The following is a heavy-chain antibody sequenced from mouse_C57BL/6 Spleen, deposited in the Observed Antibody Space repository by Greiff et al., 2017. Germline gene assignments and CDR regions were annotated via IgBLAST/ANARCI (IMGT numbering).Heavy chain of an antibody. D-gene: IGHD1-1*01. J-gene: IGHJ1*03. CDR2: ISSGSSTI. V-gene: IGHV5-17*01. Sequence: EVHLVESGGGLVKPGGSLKLSCAASGFTFSDYGMHWVRQAPEKGLEWVAYISSGSSTIYYADTVKGRFTISRDNAKNTLFLQMTSLRSEDTAMYYCARENYGSSYWYFEVWGTGTTVTVSS. CDR1: GFTFSDYG. CDR3: ARENYGSSYWYFEV.